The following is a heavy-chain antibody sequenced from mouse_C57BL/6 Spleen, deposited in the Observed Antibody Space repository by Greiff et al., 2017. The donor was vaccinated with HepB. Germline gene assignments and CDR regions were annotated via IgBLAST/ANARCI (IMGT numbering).Heavy chain of an antibody. Sequence: VQLQQSGAELARPGASVKLSCQASGYTFTSYGISWVKQRTGQGLEWIGEIYPRSGNTYYNEKFKGKATLTADKSSSTAYMELRSLTSEDSAVYFCAREFITTVVATIDYYAMDYWGQGTSVTVSS. CDR1: GYTFTSYG. J-gene: IGHJ4*01. V-gene: IGHV1-81*01. CDR2: IYPRSGNT. D-gene: IGHD1-1*01. CDR3: AREFITTVVATIDYYAMDY.